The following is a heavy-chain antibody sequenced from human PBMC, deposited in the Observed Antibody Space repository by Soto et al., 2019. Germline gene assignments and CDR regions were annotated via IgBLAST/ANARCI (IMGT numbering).Heavy chain of an antibody. D-gene: IGHD4-17*01. CDR3: ARLMTTVTPDAFDI. CDR2: IYHSGST. CDR1: GGSISSSNW. J-gene: IGHJ3*02. V-gene: IGHV4-4*02. Sequence: PSETLSLTCAVSGGSISSSNWWSWVRQPPGKGLEWIGEIYHSGSTNYNPSLKSRVTISVDKSKNQFSLKLSSVTAADTAVYYCARLMTTVTPDAFDIWGQGTMVTVSS.